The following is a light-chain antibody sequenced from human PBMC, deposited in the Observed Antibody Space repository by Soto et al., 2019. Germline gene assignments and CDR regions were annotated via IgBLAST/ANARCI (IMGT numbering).Light chain of an antibody. Sequence: EIVLTQSPATLSLSPGERATLSCRASQSVSSYLAWYQQKPGQAPRLLIYDASSRATGIPARFSGSGSGTDFTLTISSLEPEDSAVYYCQQNLGVHTFGQGTKVDIK. CDR2: DAS. J-gene: IGKJ1*01. CDR1: QSVSSY. CDR3: QQNLGVHT. V-gene: IGKV3-11*01.